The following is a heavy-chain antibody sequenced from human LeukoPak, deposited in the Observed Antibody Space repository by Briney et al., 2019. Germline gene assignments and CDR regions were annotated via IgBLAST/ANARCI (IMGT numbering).Heavy chain of an antibody. CDR2: IYYSGST. CDR1: GGSISSYY. D-gene: IGHD6-6*01. J-gene: IGHJ3*02. V-gene: IGHV4-59*01. CDR3: AGSEYRPRPIDAFDI. Sequence: SETLSLTCTVSGGSISSYYWSWIRQPPGKGLEWIGYIYYSGSTNYNPSLKSRVTISVDTSKNQFSLKLSSVTAADTAVYYCAGSEYRPRPIDAFDIWGQGTMVTVSS.